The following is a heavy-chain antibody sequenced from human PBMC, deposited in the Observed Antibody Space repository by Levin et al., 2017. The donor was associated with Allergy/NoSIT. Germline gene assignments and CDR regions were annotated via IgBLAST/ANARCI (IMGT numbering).Heavy chain of an antibody. J-gene: IGHJ3*02. CDR1: GGSISSFY. CDR3: ARTKGNSSGYFSAADAFDI. CDR2: IYYSGST. Sequence: SQTLSLTCTVSGGSISSFYWSWIRQPLGKGLEWIGYIYYSGSTNYNPSLKSRVTISVDTSKKQFSLKLSSVTAADTAVYYCARTKGNSSGYFSAADAFDIWGQGTMVTVSS. D-gene: IGHD3-22*01. V-gene: IGHV4-59*01.